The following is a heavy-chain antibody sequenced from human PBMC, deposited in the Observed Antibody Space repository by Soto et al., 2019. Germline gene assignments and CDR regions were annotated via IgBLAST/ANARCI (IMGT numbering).Heavy chain of an antibody. CDR1: GFTFSSYG. Sequence: PGGSLRLSCAASGFTFSSYGMHWVRQAPGKGLEWVAVIWYDGSNKYYADSVKGRFTISRDNSKNTLYLQMNSLRAEDTAVYYCASNYDILTDRGGYYYYGMDVWGQGTTVTVSS. CDR3: ASNYDILTDRGGYYYYGMDV. V-gene: IGHV3-33*01. CDR2: IWYDGSNK. J-gene: IGHJ6*02. D-gene: IGHD3-9*01.